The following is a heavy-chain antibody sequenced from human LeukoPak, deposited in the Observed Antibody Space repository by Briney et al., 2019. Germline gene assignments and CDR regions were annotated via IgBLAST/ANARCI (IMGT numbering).Heavy chain of an antibody. CDR3: ARGGIYGSGSYFDY. CDR1: GGSISSGGYY. V-gene: IGHV4-31*03. CDR2: INHSGST. J-gene: IGHJ4*02. D-gene: IGHD3-10*01. Sequence: SETLSLTCTVSGGSISSGGYYWSWIRQHPGKGLEWIGEINHSGSTNYNPSLKSRVTISVDTSKNQFSLKLSSVTAADTAVYYCARGGIYGSGSYFDYWGQGTLVTVSS.